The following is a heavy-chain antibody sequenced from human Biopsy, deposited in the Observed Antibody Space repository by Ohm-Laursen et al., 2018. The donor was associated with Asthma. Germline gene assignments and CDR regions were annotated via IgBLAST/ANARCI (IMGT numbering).Heavy chain of an antibody. V-gene: IGHV3-30*19. CDR1: GFTFTSHG. CDR2: IFFDGSNK. J-gene: IGHJ4*02. D-gene: IGHD6-6*01. CDR3: ARGKTWGRSYYFDY. Sequence: SLRLSCSASGFTFTSHGMHWVRQAPGKGLEWVAGIFFDGSNKYYADSVKGRFTISRDNSKDTLYLQVNSLRGDDTAVYYCARGKTWGRSYYFDYWGQGTLVTVSS.